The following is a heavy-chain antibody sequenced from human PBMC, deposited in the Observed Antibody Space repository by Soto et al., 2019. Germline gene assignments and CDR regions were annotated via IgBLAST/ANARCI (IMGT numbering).Heavy chain of an antibody. Sequence: PWGSLRLSCAASGFTFSSYAMHWVRQAPGKGLEWVAVISYDGSNKYYADSVKGRFTISRDNSKSTLYLQMNSLRAEDTAVYYCARAYEGDYFDYWGQGTLVTVSS. D-gene: IGHD3-16*01. CDR3: ARAYEGDYFDY. CDR1: GFTFSSYA. J-gene: IGHJ4*02. V-gene: IGHV3-30-3*01. CDR2: ISYDGSNK.